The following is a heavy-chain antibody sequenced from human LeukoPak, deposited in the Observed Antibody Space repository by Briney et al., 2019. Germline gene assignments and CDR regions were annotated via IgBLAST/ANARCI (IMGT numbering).Heavy chain of an antibody. CDR1: GYTFTSYY. Sequence: GASVKVSCKASGYTFTSYYMHWVRQAPGQGLEWMGWINPNSGGTNYAQKFQGRVTMTRDTSISTAYMELSRLRSDDTAVYYCARESNLGIYCSGGSCYSDYWGQGTLVTVSS. J-gene: IGHJ4*02. V-gene: IGHV1-2*02. CDR2: INPNSGGT. CDR3: ARESNLGIYCSGGSCYSDY. D-gene: IGHD2-15*01.